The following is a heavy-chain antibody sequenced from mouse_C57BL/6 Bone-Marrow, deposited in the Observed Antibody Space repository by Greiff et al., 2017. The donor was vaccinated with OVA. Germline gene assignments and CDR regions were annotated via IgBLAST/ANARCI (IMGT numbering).Heavy chain of an antibody. CDR3: ARREWAWFAY. CDR2: IYPRSGNT. Sequence: QVHVKQSGAELARPGASVKLSCKASGYTFTSYGISWVKQRTGQGLEWIGEIYPRSGNTYYNEKFKGKATLTADKSSSTAYMELRSLTSEDSAVYFCARREWAWFAYWGQGTLVTVSA. J-gene: IGHJ3*01. CDR1: GYTFTSYG. V-gene: IGHV1-81*01.